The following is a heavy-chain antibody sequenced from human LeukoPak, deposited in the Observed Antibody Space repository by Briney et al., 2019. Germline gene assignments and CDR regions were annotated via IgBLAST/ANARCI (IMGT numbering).Heavy chain of an antibody. V-gene: IGHV4-38-2*02. CDR1: GYSISSGYY. D-gene: IGHD3-22*01. CDR2: IYHSGST. Sequence: SGTLSLTCTVSGYSISSGYYWGWIRQPPGKGLEWIGSIYHSGSTYYNPSLKSRVTLSVDTSKNQFSLKLSSVTAADTAVYYCARDYYYDSSGWDAFDIWGQGTMVTVSS. J-gene: IGHJ3*02. CDR3: ARDYYYDSSGWDAFDI.